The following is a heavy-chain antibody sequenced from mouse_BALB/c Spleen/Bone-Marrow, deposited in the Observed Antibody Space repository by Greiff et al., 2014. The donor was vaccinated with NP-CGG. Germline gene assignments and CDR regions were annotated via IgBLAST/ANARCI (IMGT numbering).Heavy chain of an antibody. Sequence: VQLQQSGAELVRPGVSVKISCKGSGYTFTDYAMHWVQQSHAKSLEWIGVISTYYGDARYNQNFKGKATMTVDRSSSTAYMELARLTSEDSAIYYCARRYANPYYAMDYWGQGTSVTVSS. CDR3: ARRYANPYYAMDY. CDR2: ISTYYGDA. J-gene: IGHJ4*01. D-gene: IGHD2-10*02. V-gene: IGHV1S137*01. CDR1: GYTFTDYA.